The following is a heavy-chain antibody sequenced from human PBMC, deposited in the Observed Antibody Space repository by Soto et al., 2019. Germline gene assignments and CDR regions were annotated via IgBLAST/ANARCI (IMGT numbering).Heavy chain of an antibody. CDR2: MNPNSGNT. D-gene: IGHD2-8*01. J-gene: IGHJ4*02. CDR3: VRYGVAAAY. Sequence: QVQLVQSGAEVKKPGASVKVSCKASGYTFTSYNINWVRQATGQGLEWLGWMNPNSGNTGYAQTFQDRITLTRDTSITTAYIELSSLRSDDTAVYFCVRYGVAAAYWGQGTLVTVSS. CDR1: GYTFTSYN. V-gene: IGHV1-8*01.